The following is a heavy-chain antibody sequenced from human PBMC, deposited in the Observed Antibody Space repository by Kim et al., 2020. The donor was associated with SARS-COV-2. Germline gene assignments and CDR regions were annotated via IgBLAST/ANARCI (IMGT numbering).Heavy chain of an antibody. D-gene: IGHD3-22*01. V-gene: IGHV3-23*01. Sequence: DSVRGRFTVSRGNSKSTLYLQMSSLRAEDTAVYYCAGSGYYDSSGDAFDIWGQGTMVTVSS. J-gene: IGHJ3*02. CDR3: AGSGYYDSSGDAFDI.